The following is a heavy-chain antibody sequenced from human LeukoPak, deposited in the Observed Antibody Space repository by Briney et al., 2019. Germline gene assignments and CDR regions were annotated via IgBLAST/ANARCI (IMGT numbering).Heavy chain of an antibody. Sequence: SETLSLTCTVSGGSVSSANNYWGWIRQTPGKGLEWIGTIYFSGTTYYNPSLKSRATMSVDTSKNQFSLRLGSVTAADTAVYYCASSQYPIAAADNWFAPWGQGSLVTVSS. V-gene: IGHV4-39*01. CDR1: GGSVSSANNY. D-gene: IGHD6-13*01. CDR3: ASSQYPIAAADNWFAP. J-gene: IGHJ5*02. CDR2: IYFSGTT.